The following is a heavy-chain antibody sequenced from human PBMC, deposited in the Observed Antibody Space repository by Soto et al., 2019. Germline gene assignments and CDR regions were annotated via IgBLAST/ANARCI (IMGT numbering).Heavy chain of an antibody. CDR3: AKDEYWESHFYYFMDL. CDR1: GLTFSSYA. CDR2: ISHDGSTT. V-gene: IGHV3-30*15. J-gene: IGHJ6*03. D-gene: IGHD1-26*01. Sequence: QVQLVESGGGVVERGRSLRLSCAASGLTFSSYAMHWFRQAPGKGLEWVAVISHDGSTTYYSDSVKGRFTMSRDNSNNTRFLQMSSLRSEYTAIYYCAKDEYWESHFYYFMDLWGRGTAVTVSS.